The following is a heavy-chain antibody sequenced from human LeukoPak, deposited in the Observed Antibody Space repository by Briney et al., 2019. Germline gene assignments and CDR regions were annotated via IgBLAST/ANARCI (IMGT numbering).Heavy chain of an antibody. D-gene: IGHD3-22*01. V-gene: IGHV3-23*01. CDR1: GFTFSSYA. J-gene: IGHJ1*01. CDR3: AKDPGLDYDSSGYPQYFQH. CDR2: ISGSGGST. Sequence: GGSLRLSCAASGFTFSSYAMSRVRQAPGKGLEWVSAISGSGGSTYYADSAKGRFTISRDNSKNTLYLQMNSLRAEDTAVYYCAKDPGLDYDSSGYPQYFQHWGQGTLVTVSS.